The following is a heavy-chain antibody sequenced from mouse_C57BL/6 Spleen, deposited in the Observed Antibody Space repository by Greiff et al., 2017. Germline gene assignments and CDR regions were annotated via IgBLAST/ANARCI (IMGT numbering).Heavy chain of an antibody. V-gene: IGHV1-62-3*01. CDR2: IDPISGGT. CDR3: TTPAQATEAWFAY. J-gene: IGHJ3*01. Sequence: VQLQPPWAELVKPGASVKLSCKASGYTFTSYWMHWVKQRPGRGLEWIGRIDPISGGTKYNEKFKSKATLTVVNPSSTAYMRRSSLTSEDSAVYYCTTPAQATEAWFAYWGQGTLVTVSA. D-gene: IGHD3-2*02. CDR1: GYTFTSYW.